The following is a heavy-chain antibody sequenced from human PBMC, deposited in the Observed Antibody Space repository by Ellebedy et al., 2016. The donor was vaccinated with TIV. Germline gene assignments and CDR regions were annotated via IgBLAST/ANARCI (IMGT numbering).Heavy chain of an antibody. D-gene: IGHD3-10*01. J-gene: IGHJ5*02. Sequence: GSLRLXXTVSGGSISSYYWSWIRQPPGKGLEWIGYIYYSGSTNYNPSLKSRVTISVDTSKNQFSLKLSSVTAADTAVYYCARVGGITMVRGVAIVFDPWGQGTLVTVSS. CDR1: GGSISSYY. CDR2: IYYSGST. V-gene: IGHV4-59*01. CDR3: ARVGGITMVRGVAIVFDP.